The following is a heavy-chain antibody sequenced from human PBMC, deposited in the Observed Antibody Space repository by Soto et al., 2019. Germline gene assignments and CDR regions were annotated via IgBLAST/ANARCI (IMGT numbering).Heavy chain of an antibody. J-gene: IGHJ4*02. CDR3: QYYFDTSGDPGFSDY. D-gene: IGHD3-22*01. V-gene: IGHV3-15*01. CDR2: IKSKNDGVTA. CDR1: GFTFSNAL. Sequence: PGGSLRLSCAASGFTFSNALMSWVRQAPGKGLEWVGRIKSKNDGVTADYAVPVKGRFTISRDDSKTTLYLQMNSLTMEDTATYYCQYYFDTSGDPGFSDYWGKGTLVTVSS.